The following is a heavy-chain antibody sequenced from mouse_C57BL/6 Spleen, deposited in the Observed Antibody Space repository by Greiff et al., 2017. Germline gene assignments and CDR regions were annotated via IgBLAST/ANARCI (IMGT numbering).Heavy chain of an antibody. CDR2: IRNKANGYTT. CDR1: GFTFTDYY. D-gene: IGHD1-1*01. Sequence: EVKVVESGGGLVQPGGSLSLSCAASGFTFTDYYMSWVRQPPGKALEWLGFIRNKANGYTTEYSASVRGRFTISRDNSQSILYLQMNALRAEDSATYYCARYLYGSSYPCDYWGQGTTLTVSS. CDR3: ARYLYGSSYPCDY. V-gene: IGHV7-3*01. J-gene: IGHJ2*01.